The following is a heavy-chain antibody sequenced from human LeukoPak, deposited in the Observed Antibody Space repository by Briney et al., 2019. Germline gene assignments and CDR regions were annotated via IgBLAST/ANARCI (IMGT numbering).Heavy chain of an antibody. CDR3: MRGGFYGSH. J-gene: IGHJ4*02. V-gene: IGHV3-7*01. Sequence: GGSLRLSCAASGFTLSSYWMTWVRQAPGKGLEWVANINPDGSEKNCVDSVKGRFTASRDNAKNSLYLQMNSLRAEDTAVYFCMRGGFYGSHWGQGTLVTVSS. D-gene: IGHD4-17*01. CDR2: INPDGSEK. CDR1: GFTLSSYW.